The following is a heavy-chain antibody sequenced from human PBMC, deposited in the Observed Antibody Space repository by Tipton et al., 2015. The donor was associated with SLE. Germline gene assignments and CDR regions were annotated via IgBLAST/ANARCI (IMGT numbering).Heavy chain of an antibody. CDR2: ISSSGSTI. J-gene: IGHJ6*02. D-gene: IGHD2-15*01. Sequence: SLRLSCAASGFTFSSYWMSWIRQAPGKGLEWVSYISSSGSTIYYADSVKGRFTISRDNSKNSLYLQMNSLRTEDIALYYCAKAGGTNLYGMDVWGQGTTVTVSS. V-gene: IGHV3-11*01. CDR3: AKAGGTNLYGMDV. CDR1: GFTFSSYW.